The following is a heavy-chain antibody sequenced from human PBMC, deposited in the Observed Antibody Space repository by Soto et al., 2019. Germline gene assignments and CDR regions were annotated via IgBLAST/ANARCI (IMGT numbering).Heavy chain of an antibody. CDR2: ISSSGSTI. V-gene: IGHV3-11*01. CDR3: ARGYCSSTSCPGGY. CDR1: GFTFSDYY. D-gene: IGHD2-2*01. J-gene: IGHJ4*02. Sequence: GESLKISCAASGFTFSDYYMSWIRQAPGKGLEWVSYISSSGSTIYYADSVKGRFTISRDNAKNSLYLQMNSLRAEDTAVYYCARGYCSSTSCPGGYWGQGTLVTVSS.